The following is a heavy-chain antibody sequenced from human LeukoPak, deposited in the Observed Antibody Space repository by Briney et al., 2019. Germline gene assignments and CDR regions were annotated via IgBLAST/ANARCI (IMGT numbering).Heavy chain of an antibody. CDR2: SSSSGDRT. CDR3: AVRTRGSYFDY. J-gene: IGHJ4*02. Sequence: GGSLRLSCAGSGFTFSTYAMSWVRQAPGKGLEWVSGSSSSGDRTFYRDSVKGRCTISRDNSKNTLYLQLNSLRAEDTAAYHCAVRTRGSYFDYWGQGALLTVSS. V-gene: IGHV3-23*01. CDR1: GFTFSTYA. D-gene: IGHD1-26*01.